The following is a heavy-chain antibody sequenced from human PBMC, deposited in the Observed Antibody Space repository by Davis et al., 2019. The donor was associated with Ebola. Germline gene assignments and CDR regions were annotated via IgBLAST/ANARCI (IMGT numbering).Heavy chain of an antibody. V-gene: IGHV3-30-3*01. CDR1: GFTFSSYA. D-gene: IGHD3-16*01. CDR3: AKDIWGNPAAFDI. J-gene: IGHJ3*02. CDR2: ISYDGSNK. Sequence: PGGSLRLSCAASGFTFSSYAMHWVRQAPGKGLEWVAVISYDGSNKYYADSVKGRFTISRDNAKNSLYLQMNSLRAEDTALYYCAKDIWGNPAAFDIWGQGTMVTVSS.